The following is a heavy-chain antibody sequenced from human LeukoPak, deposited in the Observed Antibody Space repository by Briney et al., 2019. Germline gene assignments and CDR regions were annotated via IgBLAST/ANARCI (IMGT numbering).Heavy chain of an antibody. Sequence: ASVKVSCKASGYTFTGYNMHWVRQAPGQGLEWMGWINPNSGSTNYAQKFQGRVTMTRDTSISTACMELSSLRSDDTALYYCARDGSDNSSFPFDCWGQGTLVTVSS. CDR1: GYTFTGYN. D-gene: IGHD3-22*01. CDR3: ARDGSDNSSFPFDC. CDR2: INPNSGST. J-gene: IGHJ4*02. V-gene: IGHV1-2*02.